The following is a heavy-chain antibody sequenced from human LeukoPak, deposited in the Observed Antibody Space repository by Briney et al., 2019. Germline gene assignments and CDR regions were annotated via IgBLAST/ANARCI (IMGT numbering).Heavy chain of an antibody. Sequence: GGSLRLSCAASGFTFSSYAMSWVRQAPGKGLEWGSAISGSGGSIYYADSVKGRFIISRDNSKNTLYLQMNSLRAEDTAVYYCAKGVYYDSSAYNAFDIWGQGTMVTVSS. V-gene: IGHV3-23*01. J-gene: IGHJ3*02. CDR3: AKGVYYDSSAYNAFDI. D-gene: IGHD3-22*01. CDR2: ISGSGGSI. CDR1: GFTFSSYA.